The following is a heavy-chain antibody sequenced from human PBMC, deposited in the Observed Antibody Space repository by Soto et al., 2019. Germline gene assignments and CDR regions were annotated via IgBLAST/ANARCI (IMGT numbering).Heavy chain of an antibody. J-gene: IGHJ4*02. V-gene: IGHV1-18*04. Sequence: QVQLVQAGAEVKKPGSSVKVSCKASGYTFTSYGISWVRQAPGQGLELMGLISAYTGNTNYAQKRQGRVTMTTDTSTSTAYMELRSLRSDDTDVYYCARDVALMYNWTSFDFDYWGQGTLVTVSS. D-gene: IGHD1-20*01. CDR1: GYTFTSYG. CDR3: ARDVALMYNWTSFDFDY. CDR2: ISAYTGNT.